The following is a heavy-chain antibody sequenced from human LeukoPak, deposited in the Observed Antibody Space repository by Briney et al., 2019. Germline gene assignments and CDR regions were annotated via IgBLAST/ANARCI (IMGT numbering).Heavy chain of an antibody. D-gene: IGHD3-22*01. Sequence: HSGGSLRLSGAASGFTFSSHGMHWVPQAPGMGLEWLALILYDGSNEYYADSVKGRFTISRDSSRNTLYLQMNSLRAEDTAVYYCAKDGPGGYYYLDYWGQGTLVTVSS. V-gene: IGHV3-30*18. CDR1: GFTFSSHG. CDR3: AKDGPGGYYYLDY. CDR2: ILYDGSNE. J-gene: IGHJ4*02.